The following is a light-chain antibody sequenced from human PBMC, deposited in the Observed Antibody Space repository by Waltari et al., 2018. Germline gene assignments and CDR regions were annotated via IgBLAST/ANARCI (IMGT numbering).Light chain of an antibody. Sequence: QSVLTQPPSVSGAPGQRVTISCSGGSSNIGNNYVSWYRQFPGTAPKLLIYENSGRPSGIPGRFSGSKSGTSATLDITGLQAGDEADYYCGTWDSSLSGAVFGGGTHLTVL. CDR2: ENS. CDR3: GTWDSSLSGAV. V-gene: IGLV1-51*02. J-gene: IGLJ7*01. CDR1: SSNIGNNY.